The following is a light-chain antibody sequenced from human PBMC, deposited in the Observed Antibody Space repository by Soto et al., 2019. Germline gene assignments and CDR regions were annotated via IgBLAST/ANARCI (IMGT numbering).Light chain of an antibody. V-gene: IGKV1-39*01. CDR2: AAS. Sequence: DIQMTQSPSSLSASVGDRVTITCRASQSISSYLNWYQQNPGKAPKLLIYAASSLQSGVPSRFSGSGSGTDFTLTISRLQPEDFATYYCQQSYSTPQTFGQGTKVEIK. J-gene: IGKJ1*01. CDR3: QQSYSTPQT. CDR1: QSISSY.